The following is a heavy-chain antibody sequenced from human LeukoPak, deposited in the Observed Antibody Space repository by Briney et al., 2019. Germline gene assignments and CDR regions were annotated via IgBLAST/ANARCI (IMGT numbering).Heavy chain of an antibody. V-gene: IGHV2-70*04. CDR3: ARTRYCSSTSCNIFDY. CDR1: GFSLSTGGMR. D-gene: IGHD2-2*02. Sequence: SGPTLVNPTQTLTLTCTFSGFSLSTGGMRVSWIRQPPGKALEWLARIDWDDDKFYSTSLKTRLTISKDTSKNQVVLTMTNMDPVDTATYYCARTRYCSSTSCNIFDYWGQGTLVTVSS. CDR2: IDWDDDK. J-gene: IGHJ4*02.